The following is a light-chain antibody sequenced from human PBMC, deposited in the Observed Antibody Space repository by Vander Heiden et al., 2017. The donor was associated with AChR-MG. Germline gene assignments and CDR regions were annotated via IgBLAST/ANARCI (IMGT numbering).Light chain of an antibody. CDR1: KSIRHY. Sequence: DLQMTPSPSTLSASEGDRVTITCRASKSIRHYLAWFQQKPGTAPRLLIFDASSWESGVPSRFSGSGSGTEFTLTISSLQPDDIATYYCQHYNSYFGQGTKLEMK. CDR2: DAS. CDR3: QHYNSY. J-gene: IGKJ2*01. V-gene: IGKV1-5*01.